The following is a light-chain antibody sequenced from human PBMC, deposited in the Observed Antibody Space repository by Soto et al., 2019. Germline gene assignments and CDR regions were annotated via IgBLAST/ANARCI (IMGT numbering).Light chain of an antibody. J-gene: IGLJ2*01. CDR3: ETWDDSLTGVL. CDR1: SSNIGTNT. Sequence: QSVLTQPPSASGTPGQRVTISCSGSSSNIGTNTVNWYQHFPRTAPKLLIFSNNQRPSGVPDRFSGSTSGTSASLAISGLQSEDEADYYCETWDDSLTGVLFGGGTKLTVL. CDR2: SNN. V-gene: IGLV1-44*01.